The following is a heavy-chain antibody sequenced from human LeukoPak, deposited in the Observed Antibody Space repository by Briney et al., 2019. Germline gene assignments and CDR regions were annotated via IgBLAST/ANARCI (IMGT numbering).Heavy chain of an antibody. J-gene: IGHJ4*02. V-gene: IGHV3-48*04. CDR2: ISSSSSTI. CDR3: ARDYCGGPNCLNAQTLDS. CDR1: GFTFSSYS. Sequence: PGGSLRLSCAASGFTFSSYSMNWVRQAPGKGLEWVSYISSSSSTIYYADSVKGRFTISRDNAKNSLYLQMNSLGVDDTALYYCARDYCGGPNCLNAQTLDSWGQGTLVTVSS. D-gene: IGHD2-21*01.